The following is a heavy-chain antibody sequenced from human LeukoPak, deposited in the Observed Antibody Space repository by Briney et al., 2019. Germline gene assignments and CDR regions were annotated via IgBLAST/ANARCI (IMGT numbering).Heavy chain of an antibody. Sequence: ASVKVSCKASGYTFTGYYMHWVRQAPGQGLEWMGWINPNSGGTNYAQKFQGRVTMTRDTSTSTAYMELSRLRSDDTAVYYCARAYYDILTGYYFAGGYWGQGTLVTVSS. CDR3: ARAYYDILTGYYFAGGY. CDR1: GYTFTGYY. CDR2: INPNSGGT. D-gene: IGHD3-9*01. V-gene: IGHV1-2*02. J-gene: IGHJ4*02.